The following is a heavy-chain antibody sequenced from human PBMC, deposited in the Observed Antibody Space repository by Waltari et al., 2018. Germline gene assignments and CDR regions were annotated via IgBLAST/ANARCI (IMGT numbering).Heavy chain of an antibody. D-gene: IGHD3-3*01. CDR1: GGSVRSYY. Sequence: QVQLQESGPGLVKPSETLSLTCTVSGGSVRSYYWSWIRQPAGQGLEWIGRIYTRGSIDYNPSLKSRVTMSQDTSKNQLSLKLSSVTAADTAVYYCARERTFDFWSDSETGAGYYYYGMDVWGQGTTVTVS. CDR3: ARERTFDFWSDSETGAGYYYYGMDV. J-gene: IGHJ6*02. CDR2: IYTRGSI. V-gene: IGHV4-4*07.